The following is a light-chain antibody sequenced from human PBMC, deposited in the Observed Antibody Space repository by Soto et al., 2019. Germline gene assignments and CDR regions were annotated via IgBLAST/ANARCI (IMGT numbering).Light chain of an antibody. J-gene: IGKJ1*01. Sequence: DIQMTQSPSTLSASVGDRVTITCRASQSISSWLAWYQQKPGKAPKLLIYKASSLESGVPSRFSGSGSGTEFTLTISSLQPADFATYYCQQYNSYLVTFGQGTKVEIK. CDR3: QQYNSYLVT. CDR2: KAS. CDR1: QSISSW. V-gene: IGKV1-5*03.